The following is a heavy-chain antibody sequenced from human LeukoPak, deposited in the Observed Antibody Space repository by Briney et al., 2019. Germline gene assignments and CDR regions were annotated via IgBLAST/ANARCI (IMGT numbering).Heavy chain of an antibody. V-gene: IGHV1-2*02. Sequence: ASVKVSCKASGYTFTGYYMHWVRQAPGQGLEWMGGINPNSGATNYAQKFQGRVTMTSDTSISTAYMELSRLRSDDTAVYYCARVQYSGSAALDYWGQGTLVTVSP. D-gene: IGHD6-6*01. CDR3: ARVQYSGSAALDY. J-gene: IGHJ4*02. CDR2: INPNSGAT. CDR1: GYTFTGYY.